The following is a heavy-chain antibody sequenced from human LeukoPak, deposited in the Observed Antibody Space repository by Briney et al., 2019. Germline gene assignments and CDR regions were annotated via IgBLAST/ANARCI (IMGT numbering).Heavy chain of an antibody. Sequence: QSGGSLRLSCAASEFTFSNYAMHWVRQAPGEGLEWVTGISYDGNKIYYTDSVKGRFTISRDNSKSTLYLQMNSLGVEDAAVYYCARGAGGSSGWSTIRYFDYWGQGTLVTISS. CDR1: EFTFSNYA. CDR3: ARGAGGSSGWSTIRYFDY. CDR2: ISYDGNKI. J-gene: IGHJ4*02. V-gene: IGHV3-30-3*01. D-gene: IGHD6-13*01.